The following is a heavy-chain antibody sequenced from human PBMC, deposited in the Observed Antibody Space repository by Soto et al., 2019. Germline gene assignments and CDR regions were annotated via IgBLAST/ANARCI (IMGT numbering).Heavy chain of an antibody. V-gene: IGHV1-18*01. D-gene: IGHD6-19*01. CDR1: GYTFTSYG. J-gene: IGHJ4*02. Sequence: ASVKVSCKASGYTFTSYGISWVRQAPGQGLEWMGWISAYNGNTNYAQKLQGRVTMTTDTSTSTAYMELRSLRSDDTAVYYCARALGSYSSGWYTVVYWGQGTLVTVSS. CDR2: ISAYNGNT. CDR3: ARALGSYSSGWYTVVY.